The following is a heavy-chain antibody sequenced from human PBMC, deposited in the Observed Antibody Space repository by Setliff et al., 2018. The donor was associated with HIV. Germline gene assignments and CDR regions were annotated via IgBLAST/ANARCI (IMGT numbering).Heavy chain of an antibody. CDR1: GYSFTGYY. CDR2: INPDNGVT. J-gene: IGHJ3*02. D-gene: IGHD3-22*01. Sequence: ASVKVSCKASGYSFTGYYIHWARQAPGQGLEWMGWINPDNGVTYYRQTFQGRVTMTRDTSIDTAYMDLSSLRSDDTALYYCARDPTLDDSNPFDIWGQGTMVTVSS. CDR3: ARDPTLDDSNPFDI. V-gene: IGHV1-2*02.